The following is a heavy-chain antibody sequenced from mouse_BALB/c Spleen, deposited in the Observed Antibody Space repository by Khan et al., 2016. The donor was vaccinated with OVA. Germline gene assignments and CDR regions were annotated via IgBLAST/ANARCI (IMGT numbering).Heavy chain of an antibody. CDR3: VKEGSYRRSDGWFAY. Sequence: QIQLVQSGAELARPGASVKMSCKTSGYTFTSYTMHWVRQRPGQAPEWIGHINPSNNYTNYNQNFKDKATLIVDKSSTTAYMQLSSLTSEDSAVYYCVKEGSYRRSDGWFAYWGQGTLVTVSA. D-gene: IGHD2-14*01. V-gene: IGHV1-4*01. CDR1: GYTFTSYT. CDR2: INPSNNYT. J-gene: IGHJ3*01.